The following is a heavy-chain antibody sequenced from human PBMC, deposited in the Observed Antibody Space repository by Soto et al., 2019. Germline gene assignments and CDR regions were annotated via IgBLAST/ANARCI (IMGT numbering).Heavy chain of an antibody. J-gene: IGHJ1*01. CDR1: GFTFNSAW. V-gene: IGHV3-15*02. CDR3: VSAVIY. Sequence: VLLVESGGAIVKPGGSHRLSCAASGFTFNSAWMNWVRQAPGKGLEWVGRIKSNIDGGTVDYAASVKGRFTISRDDSKSTLYLQMNSLTIEDTAVYYCVSAVIYWGQGTLVTVSS. CDR2: IKSNIDGGTV. D-gene: IGHD2-21*01.